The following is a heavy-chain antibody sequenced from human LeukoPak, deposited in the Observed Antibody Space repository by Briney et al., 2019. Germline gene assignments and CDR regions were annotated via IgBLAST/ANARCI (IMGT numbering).Heavy chain of an antibody. Sequence: SETLSLTCGVSGGSISSGGYSWSWIRQPPGKGVEWMGYIYHSGSTYYNPSLKRRDTISGDRSKNQFSLKLSSVTAADTAVYYCARDGVAGTPIPFDYWGQGTLVTVSS. D-gene: IGHD6-19*01. J-gene: IGHJ4*02. CDR3: ARDGVAGTPIPFDY. CDR2: IYHSGST. V-gene: IGHV4-30-2*01. CDR1: GGSISSGGYS.